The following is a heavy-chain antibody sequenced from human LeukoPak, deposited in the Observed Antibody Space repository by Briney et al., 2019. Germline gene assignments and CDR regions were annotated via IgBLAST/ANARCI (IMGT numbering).Heavy chain of an antibody. V-gene: IGHV4-4*07. D-gene: IGHD1-26*01. CDR3: AKGGSI. CDR2: GYTSGNT. Sequence: SETLSLTCTVSGGSITSDYWSWIRQPAGKGLEWIGRGYTSGNTNYNPSLKRRVTMSVDTSKNQFSLRLSSVTAADTAVYYCAKGGSIWGQGTMVTVSS. J-gene: IGHJ3*02. CDR1: GGSITSDY.